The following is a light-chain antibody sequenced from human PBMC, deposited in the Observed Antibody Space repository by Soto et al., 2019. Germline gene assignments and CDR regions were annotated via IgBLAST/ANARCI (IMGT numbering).Light chain of an antibody. CDR2: GAS. Sequence: EIVLTQSPGTLSLSPGERATLSCRASQSVSSSHLAWYQQKPGQAPRLLIYGASTRATGIPARFSGSGSGTEFTLTISSLQSEDFAVYYCQQFSSYPLTFGGGTKVDIK. CDR3: QQFSSYPLT. CDR1: QSVSSSH. J-gene: IGKJ4*01. V-gene: IGKV3-20*01.